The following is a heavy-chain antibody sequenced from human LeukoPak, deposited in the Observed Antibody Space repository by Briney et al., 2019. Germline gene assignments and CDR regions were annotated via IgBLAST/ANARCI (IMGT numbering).Heavy chain of an antibody. CDR3: ARSPYSSSIDY. D-gene: IGHD6-13*01. J-gene: IGHJ4*02. CDR2: ISYSGSA. Sequence: PSETLSLTCTASGGSISSYYWSWIRQPPGRGLEWIGCISYSGSANYNPSLKSRVTISVDTSKNQFSLKLSSVTAADTAVYFCARSPYSSSIDYWGQGTLVTVSS. CDR1: GGSISSYY. V-gene: IGHV4-59*08.